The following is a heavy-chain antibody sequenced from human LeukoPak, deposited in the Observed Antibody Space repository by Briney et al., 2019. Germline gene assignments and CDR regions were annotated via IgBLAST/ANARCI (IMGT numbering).Heavy chain of an antibody. CDR2: ISGNGIST. Sequence: PGGSLRLSCAAPGFTFTNYAMSWVRQAPGKGLEWVSGISGNGISTYYADPVKGRFTISRDNSKSTLYLQMDSLRADDTAVYYCAKEPSWNYYYCSMDVWGKGTTVTVSS. D-gene: IGHD1-1*01. J-gene: IGHJ6*03. CDR1: GFTFTNYA. V-gene: IGHV3-23*01. CDR3: AKEPSWNYYYCSMDV.